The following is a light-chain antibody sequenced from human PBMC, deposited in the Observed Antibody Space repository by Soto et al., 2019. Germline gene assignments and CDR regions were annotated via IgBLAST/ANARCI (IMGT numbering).Light chain of an antibody. V-gene: IGKV3-20*01. Sequence: ENVLTQAPGTLSFSPGERATLSCRASQSISGNYLAWYQPKPGQAPRLLISGASTRATGIPDRFSGSGSGTDFTLTIIGLEPEDFPLYYCPPYRHTPPRTFVQATK. CDR3: PPYRHTPPRT. CDR1: QSISGNY. CDR2: GAS. J-gene: IGKJ1*01.